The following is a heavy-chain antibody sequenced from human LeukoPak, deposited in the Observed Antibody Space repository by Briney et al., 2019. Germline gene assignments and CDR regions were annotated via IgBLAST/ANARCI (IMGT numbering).Heavy chain of an antibody. CDR1: GFTFSSYS. J-gene: IGHJ4*02. CDR3: ARGEIAAAGLVGDFDY. V-gene: IGHV3-21*01. CDR2: ISSSSSYI. Sequence: GGSLGLSCAASGFTFSSYSMNWVRQAPGKGLEWVSSISSSSSYIYYADSVKGRFTISRDNAKNSLYLQTNSLRAEDTAVYYCARGEIAAAGLVGDFDYWGQGTLVTVSS. D-gene: IGHD6-13*01.